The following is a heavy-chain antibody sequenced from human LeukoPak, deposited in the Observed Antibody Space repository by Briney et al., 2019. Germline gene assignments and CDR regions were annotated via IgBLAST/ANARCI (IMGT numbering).Heavy chain of an antibody. CDR1: GGSISSYY. CDR2: IYYSGST. V-gene: IGHV4-59*08. Sequence: SETLSLTCTVSGGSISSYYWSWIRQPPGKGLEWIGYIYYSGSTNYNPSLKSRVTISVDTSKNQFSLKLSSVTAADTAVYYCARHRYDSSGSKYYYFEYWGQGTLVTVSS. J-gene: IGHJ4*02. CDR3: ARHRYDSSGSKYYYFEY. D-gene: IGHD3-22*01.